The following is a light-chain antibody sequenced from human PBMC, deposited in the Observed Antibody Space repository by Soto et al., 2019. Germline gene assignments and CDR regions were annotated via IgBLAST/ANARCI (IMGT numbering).Light chain of an antibody. V-gene: IGLV2-14*01. J-gene: IGLJ1*01. CDR2: GVS. Sequence: QSALTQPASVSGSPGQSITISCSGTRSDIGSYNYVAWYQQFPGKTPKILIYGVSNRPSGVSSRFSGSKSGNTASLTISGLPAEEVGGYLRLPLTGRSASYFFGKGTKPTLL. CDR3: LPLTGRSASYF. CDR1: RSDIGSYNY.